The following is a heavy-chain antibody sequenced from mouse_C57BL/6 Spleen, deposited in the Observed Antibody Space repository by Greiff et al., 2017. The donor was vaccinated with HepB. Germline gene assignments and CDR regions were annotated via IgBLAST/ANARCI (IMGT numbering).Heavy chain of an antibody. CDR3: ARIYYDSWFAY. V-gene: IGHV5-4*03. J-gene: IGHJ3*01. Sequence: EVKVEESGGGLVKPGGSLKLSCAASGFTFSSYAMSWVRQTPEKRLEWVATISDGGSYTYYPDNVKGRFTISRDNAKNNLYLQMSHLKSEDTAMYYCARIYYDSWFAYWGQVTLVTVSA. CDR2: ISDGGSYT. D-gene: IGHD2-4*01. CDR1: GFTFSSYA.